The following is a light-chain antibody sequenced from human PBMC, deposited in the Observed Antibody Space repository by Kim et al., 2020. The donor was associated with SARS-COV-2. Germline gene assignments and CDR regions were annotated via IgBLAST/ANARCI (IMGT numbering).Light chain of an antibody. Sequence: VAMGQTVRITCRGDSLRSYYATWYQQKPGQPPILVIYGKNNRPSGIPDRFSGSSSGNTASLTITGTQAGDEADYYCNSRDSNDNVVFGGGTQLTVL. J-gene: IGLJ2*01. CDR3: NSRDSNDNVV. CDR2: GKN. CDR1: SLRSYY. V-gene: IGLV3-19*01.